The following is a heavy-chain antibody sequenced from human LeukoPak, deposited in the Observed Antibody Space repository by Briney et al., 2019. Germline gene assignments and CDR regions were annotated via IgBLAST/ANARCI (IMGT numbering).Heavy chain of an antibody. CDR3: ARDLSPASNGYDLGLFDF. D-gene: IGHD5-12*01. Sequence: ASVKVSCKASGYIFTGYYIHWLRQAPGQGLEWMGIISPNGGNTSYHQRFQDRVTMATDTATNTVYMDLSGLRSDDTAVYYCARDLSPASNGYDLGLFDFWGQGTLVSVSS. V-gene: IGHV1-46*01. CDR2: ISPNGGNT. CDR1: GYIFTGYY. J-gene: IGHJ4*02.